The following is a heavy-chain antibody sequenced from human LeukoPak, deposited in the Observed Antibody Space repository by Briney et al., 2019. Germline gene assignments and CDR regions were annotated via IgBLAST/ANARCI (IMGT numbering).Heavy chain of an antibody. Sequence: SETLSLTCTVSGGSISSYYWSWIRQPPGKGLEWIGYIYYSGSTNYNPSLTSRVTISVDTSKNQFSLKLSSVTAADTAVYYCARGVRGRPYSGSYYYYYYYMDVWGKETTLTVSS. CDR1: GGSISSYY. D-gene: IGHD1-26*01. CDR3: ARGVRGRPYSGSYYYYYYYMDV. J-gene: IGHJ6*03. V-gene: IGHV4-59*01. CDR2: IYYSGST.